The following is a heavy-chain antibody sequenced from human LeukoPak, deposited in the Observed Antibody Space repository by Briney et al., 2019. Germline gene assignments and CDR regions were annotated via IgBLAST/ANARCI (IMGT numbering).Heavy chain of an antibody. D-gene: IGHD2-15*01. Sequence: GGSLRLSCVASGLTFSSYAMSWVRQPRGKGLEWVSAISGSGASTYYADSVKGRFTISRDNSKNTLYLQMNSLRAEDTAVYYCADGAGSADFDYWGQGTLVTVSS. CDR3: ADGAGSADFDY. CDR2: ISGSGAST. J-gene: IGHJ4*02. CDR1: GLTFSSYA. V-gene: IGHV3-23*01.